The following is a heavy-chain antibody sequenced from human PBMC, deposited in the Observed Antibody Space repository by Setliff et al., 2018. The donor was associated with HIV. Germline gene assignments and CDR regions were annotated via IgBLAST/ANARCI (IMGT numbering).Heavy chain of an antibody. CDR1: GFTFSDYY. Sequence: PGGSLRLSCVASGFTFSDYYMIWIRQAPGQGLEWVSYISTSSATKYYADSVKGRFTISRDNAKNSLYLQMNSVRADDTAVYYCARDLGGYCSGGGCYDWGQGTLVTVSS. V-gene: IGHV3-11*01. CDR3: ARDLGGYCSGGGCYD. D-gene: IGHD2-15*01. CDR2: ISTSSATK. J-gene: IGHJ4*02.